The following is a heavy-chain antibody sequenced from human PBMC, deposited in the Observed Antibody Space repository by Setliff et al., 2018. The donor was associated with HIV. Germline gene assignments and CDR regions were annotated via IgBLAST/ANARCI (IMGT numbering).Heavy chain of an antibody. V-gene: IGHV5-51*01. CDR2: IYPGDSDT. CDR1: GYSFTSYW. CDR3: ARGVVGNYYDFFNIYFWDYMDV. J-gene: IGHJ6*03. D-gene: IGHD3-3*01. Sequence: GESLKISCKGSGYSFTSYWIAWVRQMPGKGLEWMGIIYPGDSDTRFSPSFQGQVIISADKSINTAYLQWYSLKASDTAIYYCARGVVGNYYDFFNIYFWDYMDVWGNGTTVTVSS.